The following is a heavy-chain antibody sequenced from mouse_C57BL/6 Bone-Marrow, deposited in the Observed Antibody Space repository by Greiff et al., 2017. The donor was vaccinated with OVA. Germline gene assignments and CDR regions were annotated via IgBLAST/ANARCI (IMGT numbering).Heavy chain of an antibody. V-gene: IGHV5-6*01. CDR2: ISSGGSYT. D-gene: IGHD1-1*01. Sequence: EVQGVESGGDLVKPGGSLKLSCAASGFTFSSYGMSWVRQTPDKRLEWVATISSGGSYTYYPDIVKGLFTISRDNAKNTLFLQRSSLQSEDTAMYYCARRGSGVMDYWGQGTSVTVSS. CDR3: ARRGSGVMDY. CDR1: GFTFSSYG. J-gene: IGHJ4*01.